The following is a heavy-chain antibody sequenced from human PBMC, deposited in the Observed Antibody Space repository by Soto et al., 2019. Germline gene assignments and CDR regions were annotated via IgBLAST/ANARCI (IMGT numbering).Heavy chain of an antibody. CDR2: IYYSGST. D-gene: IGHD3-3*01. CDR1: GGSISSGDYY. V-gene: IGHV4-30-4*01. J-gene: IGHJ6*02. Sequence: PSETLSLTCTVSGGSISSGDYYWSWIRQPPGKGLEWIGYIYYSGSTYYNPSLKSRVTISVDTSKNQFSLKLSSVTAADTAVYDCDRDNILGILYGGMDVWGQGINVTVSS. CDR3: DRDNILGILYGGMDV.